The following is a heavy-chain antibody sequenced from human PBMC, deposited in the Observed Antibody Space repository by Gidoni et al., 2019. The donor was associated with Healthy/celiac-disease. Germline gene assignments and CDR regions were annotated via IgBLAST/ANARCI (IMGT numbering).Heavy chain of an antibody. V-gene: IGHV4-31*03. CDR2: IYYSGST. CDR3: ARLTDSSGYSPLGYYYGMDV. D-gene: IGHD3-22*01. J-gene: IGHJ6*02. Sequence: QVQLQESGPGLVKPSQTLSLTCTVSGGSISRGGYDWSWIRQHPGKGLEWSGYIYYSGSTYSNPSLKSRVTISVDTSKNQFSLKLSSVTAADPAVYYCARLTDSSGYSPLGYYYGMDVWGQGTTVTVSS. CDR1: GGSISRGGYD.